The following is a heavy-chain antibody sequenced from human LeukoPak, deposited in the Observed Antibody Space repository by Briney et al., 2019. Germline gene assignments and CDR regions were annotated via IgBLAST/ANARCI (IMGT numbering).Heavy chain of an antibody. CDR3: ARCGSGGSCYRYYFDY. D-gene: IGHD2-15*01. V-gene: IGHV1-46*01. J-gene: IGHJ4*02. CDR1: GYTFTSYY. Sequence: ASVKVSCKASGYTFTSYYMHCVRQAPGQGLQWMGIINPSGGSTSYAQKFQGRVTMTRDTSTSTVYMELSSLRSEDTAVYYCARCGSGGSCYRYYFDYWGQGTLVTVSS. CDR2: INPSGGST.